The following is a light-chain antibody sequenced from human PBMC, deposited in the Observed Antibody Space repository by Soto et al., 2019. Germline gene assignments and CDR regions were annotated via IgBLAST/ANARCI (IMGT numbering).Light chain of an antibody. J-gene: IGLJ2*01. V-gene: IGLV2-23*02. CDR1: SSDVGSYNL. Sequence: QSVLTQPASVSGSPGQSITISCTGTSSDVGSYNLVSWYQQHPGKAPKLMIYEVSKRPSGVSNRFSGSKSGNTASLTISGLQAEDEADYHCCSYAGTYTYVVFGRGTKVTVL. CDR2: EVS. CDR3: CSYAGTYTYVV.